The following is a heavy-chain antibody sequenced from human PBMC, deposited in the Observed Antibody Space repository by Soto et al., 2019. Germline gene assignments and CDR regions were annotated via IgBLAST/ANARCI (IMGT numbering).Heavy chain of an antibody. D-gene: IGHD6-13*01. CDR2: ISAYNGNT. J-gene: IGHJ3*02. V-gene: IGHV1-18*01. CDR1: GYTFTSYG. CDR3: ARLVAAAGTDALDI. Sequence: ASVKVSCKASGYTFTSYGISWVRQAPGQGLEWMGWISAYNGNTNYAQKLQGRVTMTTDTSTSTAYMELRSLRSDDTAVYYCARLVAAAGTDALDISGQGTMVPVSS.